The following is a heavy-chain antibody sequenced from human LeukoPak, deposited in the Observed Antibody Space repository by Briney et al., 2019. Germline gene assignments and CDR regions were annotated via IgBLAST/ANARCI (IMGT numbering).Heavy chain of an antibody. CDR3: ARDQEDVVVVAATHGHYDY. Sequence: GASVKVSCKASGYTFTGYYFHWVRQAPGQGLEWMGWINPNSGGTNYAQKFQGRVSTTRDTSISTAYMELSRLRSDDTAVYYCARDQEDVVVVAATHGHYDYWGQGTLVTVSS. V-gene: IGHV1-2*02. CDR2: INPNSGGT. CDR1: GYTFTGYY. D-gene: IGHD2-15*01. J-gene: IGHJ4*02.